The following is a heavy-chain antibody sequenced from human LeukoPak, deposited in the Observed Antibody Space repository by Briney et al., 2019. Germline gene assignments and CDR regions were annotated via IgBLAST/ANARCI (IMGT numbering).Heavy chain of an antibody. CDR3: ASSYCSGGHCYPQQTVYYFDF. CDR1: GYTFTTYA. J-gene: IGHJ4*02. D-gene: IGHD2-15*01. CDR2: INTNTGNP. V-gene: IGHV7-4-1*02. Sequence: ASVKVSCKASGYTFTTYAMNWVRQAPGQGLEWMGWINTNTGNPTYAQGFTGRFVSSLDTSVSTAYLQISSLKAEDTAVYYCASSYCSGGHCYPQQTVYYFDFWGQGTLVTVSS.